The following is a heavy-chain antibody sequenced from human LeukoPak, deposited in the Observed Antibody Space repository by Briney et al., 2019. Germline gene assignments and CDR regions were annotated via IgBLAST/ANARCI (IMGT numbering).Heavy chain of an antibody. CDR3: ATGERLVPAAMWFDY. CDR1: GYTFTEYY. D-gene: IGHD2-2*01. V-gene: IGHV1-2*02. CDR2: INPKSGGR. Sequence: ASVKVSCKASGYTFTEYYMHLVRQAPGQGLEWMGWINPKSGGRSYAQRFQGRVTMTRDTSISTAYMELSRLRSDDTAVYYCATGERLVPAAMWFDYWGQGTLVTVSS. J-gene: IGHJ4*02.